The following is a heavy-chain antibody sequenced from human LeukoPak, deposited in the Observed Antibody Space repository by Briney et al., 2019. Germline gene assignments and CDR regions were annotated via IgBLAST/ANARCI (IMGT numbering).Heavy chain of an antibody. CDR2: ISWNSGSI. D-gene: IGHD2-2*01. J-gene: IGHJ4*02. Sequence: GGSLRLSCAASGFTFDDYAMHWVRQAPGKGLEWVSGISWNSGSIGYADSVKGRFTISRDNSKNTLYLQMNSLRAEDTAVYYCAKDTGQLRWGQGTLVTVSS. CDR3: AKDTGQLR. V-gene: IGHV3-9*01. CDR1: GFTFDDYA.